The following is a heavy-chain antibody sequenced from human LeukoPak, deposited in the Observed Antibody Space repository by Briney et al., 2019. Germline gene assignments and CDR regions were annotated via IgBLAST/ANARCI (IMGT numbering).Heavy chain of an antibody. J-gene: IGHJ4*02. CDR2: INPDSGGT. CDR3: ARQQLVIDY. CDR1: GYTFTGYY. V-gene: IGHV1-2*02. Sequence: ASVKVSCKTSGYTFTGYYIHWVRQAPGQGLEWMGWINPDSGGTNYAQKFQGRVTMTRDTSISTAYMELSRLRSDDTAVYYCARQQLVIDYWGQGTLVTVSS. D-gene: IGHD6-13*01.